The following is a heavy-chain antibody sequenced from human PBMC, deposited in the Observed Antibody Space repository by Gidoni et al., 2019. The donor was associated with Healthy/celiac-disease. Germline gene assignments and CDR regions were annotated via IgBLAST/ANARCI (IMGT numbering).Heavy chain of an antibody. D-gene: IGHD1-26*01. CDR1: GFTFSSYA. V-gene: IGHV3-23*01. Sequence: EVRLLESGGGLVQPGGSLRLSCAASGFTFSSYAMSWVRQAPGKGLEWVSAISGSGSSTYYADSVKGRFTISRDNSKNTLYLRMNSLRAEDTAVYYCAKVGGSYSKPLDYWGQGTLVTVSS. CDR3: AKVGGSYSKPLDY. CDR2: ISGSGSST. J-gene: IGHJ4*02.